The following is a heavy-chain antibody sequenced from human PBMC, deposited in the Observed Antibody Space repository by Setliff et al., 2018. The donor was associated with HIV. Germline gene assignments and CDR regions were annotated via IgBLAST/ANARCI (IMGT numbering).Heavy chain of an antibody. CDR2: IYYSGDT. CDR1: GGSINSTSYY. Sequence: SLTCIVSGGSINSTSYYWGWIRQPPGQGLEWIGSIYYSGDTFYNTSLKTRITISVDTSKNHLSLKVSSLTAADTAVYYCARAPYYDYRGLAVYYFDYWGQGTLVTVSS. V-gene: IGHV4-39*07. J-gene: IGHJ4*02. CDR3: ARAPYYDYRGLAVYYFDY. D-gene: IGHD3-22*01.